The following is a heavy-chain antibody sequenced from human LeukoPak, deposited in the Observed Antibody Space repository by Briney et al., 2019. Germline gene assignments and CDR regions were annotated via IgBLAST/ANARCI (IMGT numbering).Heavy chain of an antibody. CDR3: AKLVDYYGSGSYIGIDY. V-gene: IGHV3-30*02. Sequence: GGSLRLSCAASGFTFSSYGIHWVRQAPGKGLEWVAFIRYDGSNKYYADSVKGRFTISRDNSKNTLYLQMNSLRAEDTAVYYCAKLVDYYGSGSYIGIDYWGQGTLVTVSS. J-gene: IGHJ4*02. CDR2: IRYDGSNK. D-gene: IGHD3-10*01. CDR1: GFTFSSYG.